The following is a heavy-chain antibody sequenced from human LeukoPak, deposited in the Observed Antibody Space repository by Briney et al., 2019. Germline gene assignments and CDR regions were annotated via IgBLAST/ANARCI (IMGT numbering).Heavy chain of an antibody. CDR3: ARQVRGVINYFDY. CDR2: ISGSGGST. J-gene: IGHJ4*02. D-gene: IGHD3-10*01. CDR1: GFTFSSYA. V-gene: IGHV3-23*01. Sequence: GGSLRLSCAASGFTFSSYAMSWVRQAPGKGLEWVSAISGSGGSTYYADSVKGRFTISRDNAKNSLYLQMNSLRAEDTAVYYCARQVRGVINYFDYWGQGTLVTVSS.